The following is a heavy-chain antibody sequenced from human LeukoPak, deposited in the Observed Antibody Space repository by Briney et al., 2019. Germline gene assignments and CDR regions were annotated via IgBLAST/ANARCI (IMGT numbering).Heavy chain of an antibody. J-gene: IGHJ4*02. D-gene: IGHD6-6*01. CDR1: GYTFTSYD. CDR2: MNPNSGNT. Sequence: GASVKVSCKASGYTFTSYDINWVRQATGQGLEWMGWMNPNSGNTGYAQKFQGRVTMTRNTSISTAYMELSRLRSDDTAVYYCAREHSSSSGKVFDSWGQGTLVTVSS. V-gene: IGHV1-8*01. CDR3: AREHSSSSGKVFDS.